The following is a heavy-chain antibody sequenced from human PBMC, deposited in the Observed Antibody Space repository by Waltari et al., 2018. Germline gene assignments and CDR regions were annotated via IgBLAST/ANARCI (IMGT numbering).Heavy chain of an antibody. D-gene: IGHD6-13*01. Sequence: QVQLQESGPGLVKPSQTLSLTCTVSGGSISSGSYYWSWIRQPAGKGLEWIGHIYTSGSTNYNPSLKSRVTISVDTSKNQFSLKLSSVTAADTAVYYCARDQEQLGHYYYGMDVWGQGTTVTVSS. CDR1: GGSISSGSYY. J-gene: IGHJ6*02. V-gene: IGHV4-61*02. CDR3: ARDQEQLGHYYYGMDV. CDR2: IYTSGST.